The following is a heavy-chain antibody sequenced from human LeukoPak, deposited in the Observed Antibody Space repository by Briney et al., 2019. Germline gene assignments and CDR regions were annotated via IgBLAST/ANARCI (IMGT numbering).Heavy chain of an antibody. CDR1: GFTFSSYA. Sequence: GGSLRLSCAASGFTFSSYAMHWVRQAPGKGLEYVSAISTDGGSTYYANSVKGRFTISRDNSKNTLYLQMGSLRAEDMAVYYCARYGSGSCLDYWGQGTLVTVSS. CDR2: ISTDGGST. V-gene: IGHV3-64*01. D-gene: IGHD3-10*01. CDR3: ARYGSGSCLDY. J-gene: IGHJ4*02.